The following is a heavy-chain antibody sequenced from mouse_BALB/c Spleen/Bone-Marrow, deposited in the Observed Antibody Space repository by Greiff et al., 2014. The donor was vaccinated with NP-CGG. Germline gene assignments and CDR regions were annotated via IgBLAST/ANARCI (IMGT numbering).Heavy chain of an antibody. J-gene: IGHJ1*01. CDR1: GFSLTGYG. Sequence: VMLVESGPGLVAPSQSLSITCTVSGFSLTGYGVNWVRQPPGKGLEWLGMVWGDGSTDYNSALKSRLSISKDNSKSQVFLKMNSLQTDDTARYYCARGNYRYDGHFDVWGAGTTVTVSS. D-gene: IGHD2-14*01. CDR3: ARGNYRYDGHFDV. V-gene: IGHV2-6-7*01. CDR2: VWGDGST.